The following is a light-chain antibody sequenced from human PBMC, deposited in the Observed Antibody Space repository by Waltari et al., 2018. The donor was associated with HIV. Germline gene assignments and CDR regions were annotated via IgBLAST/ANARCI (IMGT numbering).Light chain of an antibody. V-gene: IGKV3-11*01. CDR2: DAT. J-gene: IGKJ4*01. CDR1: RSISSY. CDR3: QQRSIWPPLT. Sequence: VLTQSPATLPFCRGEGATLSGRASRSISSYLAWYQQKSGQPPRLLIYDATNRANGVPARFSGSGSGTDYTLTISSLEPEDFAVYFCQQRSIWPPLTFGGGTKVEMK.